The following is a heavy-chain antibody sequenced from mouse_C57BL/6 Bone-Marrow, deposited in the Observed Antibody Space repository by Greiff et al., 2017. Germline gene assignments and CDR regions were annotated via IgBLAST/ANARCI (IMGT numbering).Heavy chain of an antibody. D-gene: IGHD2-1*01. CDR3: TSNLDLYFDV. Sequence: VQLQQSGAELVRPGASVKLSCTASGFNIKDDYMHWVKQRPEQGLEWIGWIDPENGDTEYASKFQGKATITEDTSSTPAYLQLSSLTSEDTAVYYCTSNLDLYFDVWGTKTTVSVSS. V-gene: IGHV14-4*01. J-gene: IGHJ1*03. CDR2: IDPENGDT. CDR1: GFNIKDDY.